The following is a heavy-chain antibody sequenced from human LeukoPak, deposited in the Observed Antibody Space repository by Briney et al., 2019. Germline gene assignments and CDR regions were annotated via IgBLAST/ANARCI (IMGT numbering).Heavy chain of an antibody. J-gene: IGHJ4*02. D-gene: IGHD5-18*01. CDR3: AKRGYTYGGHFDY. CDR2: ISSSSSYI. Sequence: PGGSLRLSCAASGFSFSFSSYSMNWVRQAPGKGLEWVSSISSSSSYIYYADSVKGRFTISRDNAKNSLYLQMDSLRAEDTAVYYCAKRGYTYGGHFDYWGQGALVTVSS. V-gene: IGHV3-21*04. CDR1: GFSFSFSSYS.